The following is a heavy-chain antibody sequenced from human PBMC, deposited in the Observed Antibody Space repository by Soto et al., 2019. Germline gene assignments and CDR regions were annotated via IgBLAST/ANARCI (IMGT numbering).Heavy chain of an antibody. V-gene: IGHV1-46*01. CDR3: VRFWPPPYSDALTDYTDAFDY. J-gene: IGHJ4*02. Sequence: GASVKVSCKASGYTFTTYYMHWLRQAPGQGLEWMGIINPSGGGTSYAQKFQGRATMTRDTSTSTVYMELSSLRSEDTAVYYCVRFWPPPYSDALTDYTDAFDYWGQGTLVTVSS. CDR1: GYTFTTYY. D-gene: IGHD3-9*01. CDR2: INPSGGGT.